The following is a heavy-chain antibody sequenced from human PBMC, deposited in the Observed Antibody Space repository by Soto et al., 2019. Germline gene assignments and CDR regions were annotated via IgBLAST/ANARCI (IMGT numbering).Heavy chain of an antibody. J-gene: IGHJ3*02. CDR3: AREGPLSWGSFRPYLSGAFDI. Sequence: SETLSLTCTVSGGSISSGGYYWSWIRQHPGKGLEWIGYIYYSGSTYYNPSLKSRVTISVDTSKNQLSLKLSSVTAADTAVYYCAREGPLSWGSFRPYLSGAFDIWGQGTMVTVSS. CDR2: IYYSGST. V-gene: IGHV4-31*03. CDR1: GGSISSGGYY. D-gene: IGHD3-16*01.